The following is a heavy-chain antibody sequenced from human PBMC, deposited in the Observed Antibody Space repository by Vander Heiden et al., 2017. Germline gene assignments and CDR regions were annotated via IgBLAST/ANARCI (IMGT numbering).Heavy chain of an antibody. CDR2: INPSGGST. CDR3: ARARSSSSNWFDP. Sequence: QVQLVQSGAEVQTPGASVEVSCTATGYTFTSSHIHWVPQSPGQGLGWMGIINPSGGSTSYAQKFQGRVTMTRDTSTSTVYMELSSLRSEDTAVYYCARARSSSSNWFDPWGQGTLVTVSS. CDR1: GYTFTSSH. V-gene: IGHV1-46*01. J-gene: IGHJ5*02. D-gene: IGHD6-6*01.